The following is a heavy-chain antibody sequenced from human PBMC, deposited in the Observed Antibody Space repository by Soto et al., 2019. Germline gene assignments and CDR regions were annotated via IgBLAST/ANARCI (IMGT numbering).Heavy chain of an antibody. D-gene: IGHD2-15*01. CDR3: ASARYYSGGSCYSGYYYGMDV. Sequence: QVQLQESGPGLVKPSQTLSLTCTVSGGSISSGDYYWSWIRQPPGKGLEWIGYIYYSGSTYYNPSLKSRVTISVDTSKNQFSLKLSSVTAADTAVYYCASARYYSGGSCYSGYYYGMDVWGQGTTVTVSS. CDR1: GGSISSGDYY. CDR2: IYYSGST. V-gene: IGHV4-30-4*01. J-gene: IGHJ6*02.